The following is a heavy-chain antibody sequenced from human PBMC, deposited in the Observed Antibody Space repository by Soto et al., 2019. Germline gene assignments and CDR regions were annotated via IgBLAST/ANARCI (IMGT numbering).Heavy chain of an antibody. V-gene: IGHV3-23*01. Sequence: EVQLLESGGALVRPGGSLRLSCAASGFSFNNYALSWVRQAPGKGLEWVSTFCAGGRAYYAASVQGRFTIARDSSQDTVHLQISDLRPEDTAVYYCAKESLPEHYGDTLFDYWGQGTRVTVSS. CDR2: FCAGGRA. CDR1: GFSFNNYA. J-gene: IGHJ4*02. D-gene: IGHD4-17*01. CDR3: AKESLPEHYGDTLFDY.